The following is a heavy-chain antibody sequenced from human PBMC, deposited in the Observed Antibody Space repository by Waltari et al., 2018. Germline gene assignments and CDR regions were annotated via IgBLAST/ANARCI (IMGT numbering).Heavy chain of an antibody. CDR2: IYYSGST. D-gene: IGHD2-2*01. CDR1: GGSISSGDYY. Sequence: QVQLQESGPGLVKPSQTLSLTCTVSGGSISSGDYYWSWIRQPPGKGLEWIGYIYYSGSTYYKPSLKSRVTISVDTSKNQFSLKLSSVTAADTAVYYCARGQLLIRGWFDPWGQGTLVTVSS. J-gene: IGHJ5*02. CDR3: ARGQLLIRGWFDP. V-gene: IGHV4-30-4*08.